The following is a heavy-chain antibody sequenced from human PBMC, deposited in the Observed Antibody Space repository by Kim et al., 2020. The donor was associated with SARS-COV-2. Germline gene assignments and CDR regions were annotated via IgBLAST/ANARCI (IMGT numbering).Heavy chain of an antibody. Sequence: SETLSLTCTVSGGSISSYYWSWIRQPPGKGLEWIGYIYYSGSTNYNPSLKSRVTISVDTSKNQFSLKLSSVTAADTAVYYCARDPYGSGSYRPFDYWGQGTLVTVSS. CDR3: ARDPYGSGSYRPFDY. V-gene: IGHV4-59*13. J-gene: IGHJ4*02. CDR2: IYYSGST. D-gene: IGHD3-10*01. CDR1: GGSISSYY.